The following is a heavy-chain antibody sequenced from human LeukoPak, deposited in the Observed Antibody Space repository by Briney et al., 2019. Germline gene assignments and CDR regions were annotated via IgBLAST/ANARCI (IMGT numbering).Heavy chain of an antibody. CDR3: VRDWAPASMQAAPFDC. CDR1: GFTFNSYG. CDR2: IKEDGSLK. D-gene: IGHD2/OR15-2a*01. V-gene: IGHV3-7*01. Sequence: PGGSLRLSCVTSGFTFNSYGFYWVRQAPGKGLEWVANIKEDGSLKNYVDSVEGRLTVSRDNAKNTLYLQMNSLRLEDTAVYYCVRDWAPASMQAAPFDCWGQGTLVTVSS. J-gene: IGHJ4*02.